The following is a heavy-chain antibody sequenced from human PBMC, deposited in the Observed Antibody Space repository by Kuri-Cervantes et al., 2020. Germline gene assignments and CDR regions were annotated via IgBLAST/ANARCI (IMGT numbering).Heavy chain of an antibody. CDR2: ISSSSRTI. CDR3: ARVPGSLSPLYYMDV. CDR1: GFTFSSYG. Sequence: GGSLRLSCASSGFTFSSYGMNWVRQAPGKGLEWVSYISSSSRTIYYADSVKGRFTISRDNAKNSLYLQLNSLRVEDTAVYYCARVPGSLSPLYYMDVWGKGTTVTVSS. D-gene: IGHD2-15*01. J-gene: IGHJ6*03. V-gene: IGHV3-48*01.